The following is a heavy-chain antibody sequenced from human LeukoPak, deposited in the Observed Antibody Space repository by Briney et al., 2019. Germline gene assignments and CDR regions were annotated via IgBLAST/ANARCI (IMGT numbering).Heavy chain of an antibody. Sequence: PGASVKVSWKVSGYTLTELSMHWVRQAPGKGLEWMGGFDPEDGETIYAQKFQGRVTMTEDTSTDTAYMELSSLRSEDTAVYYCATDSSRSYWDFDYWGQGTLVTVSS. CDR1: GYTLTELS. CDR2: FDPEDGET. V-gene: IGHV1-24*01. J-gene: IGHJ4*02. CDR3: ATDSSRSYWDFDY. D-gene: IGHD1-26*01.